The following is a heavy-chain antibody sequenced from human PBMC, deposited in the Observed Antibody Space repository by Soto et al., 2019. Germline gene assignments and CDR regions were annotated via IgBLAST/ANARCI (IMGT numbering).Heavy chain of an antibody. D-gene: IGHD6-13*01. V-gene: IGHV1-46*01. CDR3: ARDLPDEYSSSWYGGWGY. CDR1: GYTFTSYY. CDR2: INPSGGST. J-gene: IGHJ4*02. Sequence: GASVKVSCKASGYTFTSYYMHWVRQAPGQGLEWMGIINPSGGSTSYAQKFQGRVTMTRDTSTSTVYMELSSLRSEDTAVYYCARDLPDEYSSSWYGGWGYWGQGTLVTVSS.